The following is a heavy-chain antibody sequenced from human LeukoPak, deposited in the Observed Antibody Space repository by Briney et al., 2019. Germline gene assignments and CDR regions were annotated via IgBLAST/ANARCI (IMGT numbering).Heavy chain of an antibody. V-gene: IGHV3-23*01. CDR1: GFTFSSYV. CDR3: AKDPFPLR. Sequence: PGASLRLSCAASGFTFSSYVMTWVRQAPGKGLEWVSGISGSGSTTYYADSVKGRFTISRDNSKNTPYLQMNSLRGEDTAVYYCAKDPFPLRWGQGTLVTVSS. CDR2: ISGSGSTT. J-gene: IGHJ4*02.